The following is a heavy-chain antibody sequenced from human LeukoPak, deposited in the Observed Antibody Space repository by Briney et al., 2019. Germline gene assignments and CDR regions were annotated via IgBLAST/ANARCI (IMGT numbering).Heavy chain of an antibody. V-gene: IGHV4-59*08. CDR3: ARHLPRWGWDY. Sequence: SETLSLTCTVSGGSISSYYWSWIRQPPGKGLEWIGYIYYSGSTKYNPSLKSRVTISVDTSKNQFSLKLSSVTAADTAVYYCARHLPRWGWDYWGQGTLVTVSS. J-gene: IGHJ4*02. CDR1: GGSISSYY. CDR2: IYYSGST. D-gene: IGHD1-26*01.